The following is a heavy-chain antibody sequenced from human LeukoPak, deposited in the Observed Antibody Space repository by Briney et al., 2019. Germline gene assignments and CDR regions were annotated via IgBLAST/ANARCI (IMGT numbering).Heavy chain of an antibody. CDR3: ASLGYYYDSSGYLGGTDAFDI. D-gene: IGHD3-22*01. Sequence: ASVKVSCKASGYTFSDYYIHWVRQAPGQGLEWMGWINPTSGGTTYAQKFQGRVTMTRDTSTSTVYMELTRLRSDDTAVYYCASLGYYYDSSGYLGGTDAFDIWGQGTMVTVSS. CDR1: GYTFSDYY. V-gene: IGHV1-2*02. J-gene: IGHJ3*02. CDR2: INPTSGGT.